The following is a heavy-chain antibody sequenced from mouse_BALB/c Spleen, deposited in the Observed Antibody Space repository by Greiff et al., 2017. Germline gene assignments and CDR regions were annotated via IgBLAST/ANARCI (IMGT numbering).Heavy chain of an antibody. CDR2: IDTANGNT. D-gene: IGHD1-1*01. CDR3: ARGYYGSSYDAMDY. V-gene: IGHV14-3*02. Sequence: VQLQQSGAELVKPGASVKLSCTASGFNIKDTYMHWVQQRPEQGLEWIGRIDTANGNTKYDPKFQGKATITADTSSNTAYLQLSSLTSEDTAVYYCARGYYGSSYDAMDYWGQGTSVTVSS. CDR1: GFNIKDTY. J-gene: IGHJ4*01.